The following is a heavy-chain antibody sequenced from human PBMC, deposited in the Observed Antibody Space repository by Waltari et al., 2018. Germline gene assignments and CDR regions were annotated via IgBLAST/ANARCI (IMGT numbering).Heavy chain of an antibody. Sequence: QLQLQESGPGLVKPSETLSLTCTVPGGSISSSSYYWGWIRQPPGKGLEWIGSIYYSGSTYYNPSLKSRVTISVDTSKNQFSLKLSSVTAADTAVYYCARVTADYYYYGMDVWGQGTTVTVSS. CDR2: IYYSGST. V-gene: IGHV4-39*01. J-gene: IGHJ6*02. CDR1: GGSISSSSYY. D-gene: IGHD2-21*02. CDR3: ARVTADYYYYGMDV.